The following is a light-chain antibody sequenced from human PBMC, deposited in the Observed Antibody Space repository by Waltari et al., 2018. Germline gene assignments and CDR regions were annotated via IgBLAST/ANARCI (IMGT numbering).Light chain of an antibody. Sequence: EIVLTQSPDTLSLSPGERATLSCRASQPLSSSYLAWYQQKPGQAPRLLIYRTSSRATGIPDRFSGSGSGTDFSLTINRLEPEDSAVYYCQQYGSPLWSFGQGTKVEIK. J-gene: IGKJ1*01. CDR2: RTS. V-gene: IGKV3-20*01. CDR1: QPLSSSY. CDR3: QQYGSPLWS.